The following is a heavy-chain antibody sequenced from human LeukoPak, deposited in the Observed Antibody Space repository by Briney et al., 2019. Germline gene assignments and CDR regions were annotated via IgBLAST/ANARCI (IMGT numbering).Heavy chain of an antibody. D-gene: IGHD6-19*01. CDR2: ISAYNGNT. V-gene: IGHV1-18*04. CDR1: GYTFTSYG. CDR3: ARTLRADSSGRH. Sequence: ASVTVSCKASGYTFTSYGISWVRQAPGQGLEWMGWISAYNGNTNYAQKLQGRVTMTTDTSTSTAYMELSSMRSDNTAVYYCARTLRADSSGRHWGQGTLVTVSS. J-gene: IGHJ1*01.